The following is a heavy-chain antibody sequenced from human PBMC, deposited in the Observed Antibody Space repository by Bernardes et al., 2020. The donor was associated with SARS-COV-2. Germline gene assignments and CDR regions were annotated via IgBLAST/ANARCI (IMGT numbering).Heavy chain of an antibody. D-gene: IGHD3-10*01. V-gene: IGHV3-11*01. J-gene: IGHJ6*02. CDR3: AGPSSSDFYYGMDL. CDR2: ISGSGAST. CDR1: GFIFNDYY. Sequence: GGSLRLSCAASGFIFNDYYMSWVRQAPGKGLEWVSYISGSGASTYYSDSVRGRFTISWDNAKNSVILQMNSLRADDTAVYYCAGPSSSDFYYGMDLWGQGTAVTV.